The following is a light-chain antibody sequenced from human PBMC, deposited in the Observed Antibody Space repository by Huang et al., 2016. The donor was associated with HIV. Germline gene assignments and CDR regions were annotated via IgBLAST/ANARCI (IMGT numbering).Light chain of an antibody. CDR3: QQYDIHPLT. CDR2: AAS. J-gene: IGKJ3*01. CDR1: QDINNF. V-gene: IGKV1-8*01. Sequence: IRMTQSPSSLSASTGDRVTITCRANQDINNFLAWYQQRPGSVPKLLIYAASTFQSGVPSRFSGNGSGTAFTLTIGCLHSEDVATYYCQQYDIHPLTFGPGTRVDIK.